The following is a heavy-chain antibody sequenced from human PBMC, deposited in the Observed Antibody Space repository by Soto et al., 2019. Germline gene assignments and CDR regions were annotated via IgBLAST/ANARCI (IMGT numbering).Heavy chain of an antibody. Sequence: SETLSLTCAVYGGSFSGYYWSWIRQPPGKGLEWIGEVNHSGSTNYNPSLKSRVTTSLDTTKNQFSLKLSSVTAADTAVYYCPTDFYCGGDCTPVDRGNWFDPWGQGTLVTVSS. CDR1: GGSFSGYY. CDR3: PTDFYCGGDCTPVDRGNWFDP. CDR2: VNHSGST. D-gene: IGHD2-21*02. J-gene: IGHJ5*01. V-gene: IGHV4-34*01.